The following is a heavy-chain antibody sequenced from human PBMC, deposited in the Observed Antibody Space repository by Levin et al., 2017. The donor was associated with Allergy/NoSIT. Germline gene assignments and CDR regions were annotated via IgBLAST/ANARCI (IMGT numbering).Heavy chain of an antibody. V-gene: IGHV4-34*01. Sequence: SETLSLTCAVYGGSFSGYYWSWIRQPPGKGLEWIGEINHSGSTNYNPSLKSRVTISVDTSKNQFSLKLSSVTAADTAVYYCARGRLTGIPHYHADYWGQGTLVTVSS. D-gene: IGHD1-20*01. CDR1: GGSFSGYY. CDR3: ARGRLTGIPHYHADY. J-gene: IGHJ4*02. CDR2: INHSGST.